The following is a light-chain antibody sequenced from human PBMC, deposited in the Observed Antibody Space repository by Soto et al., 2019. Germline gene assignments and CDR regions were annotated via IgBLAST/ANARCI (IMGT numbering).Light chain of an antibody. V-gene: IGLV2-14*01. Sequence: QSVLTQPASVSGSPGQSITISCTGTSSDVGGYNFVSWYQQHPGKAPKLMIYEVTNRPSGVSDRFSGSKSGNTASLTISGLQAEDEADYYCSSYTSNRGVFGTGTKVTAL. CDR3: SSYTSNRGV. CDR1: SSDVGGYNF. CDR2: EVT. J-gene: IGLJ1*01.